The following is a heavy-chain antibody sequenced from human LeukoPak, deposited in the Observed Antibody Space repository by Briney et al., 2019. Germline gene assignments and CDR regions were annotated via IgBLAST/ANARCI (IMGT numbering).Heavy chain of an antibody. V-gene: IGHV3-21*01. Sequence: PGGSLRLSCAASGFTFSSYSMNWVRQAPGKGLEWVSSISSSSSYIYYADSVKGRFTISRDNAKNSLYLQMNSLRAEDTAVYYCARGGYCNSTSCLNWFDPWGQGTLVTVSS. CDR2: ISSSSSYI. CDR3: ARGGYCNSTSCLNWFDP. CDR1: GFTFSSYS. D-gene: IGHD2-2*01. J-gene: IGHJ5*02.